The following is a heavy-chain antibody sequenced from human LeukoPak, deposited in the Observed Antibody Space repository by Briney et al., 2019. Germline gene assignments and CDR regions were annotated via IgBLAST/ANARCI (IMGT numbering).Heavy chain of an antibody. J-gene: IGHJ4*02. CDR2: ISYDGSNK. CDR3: ASWGDSSSVLFDY. D-gene: IGHD6-6*01. V-gene: IGHV3-30-3*01. Sequence: GGSLRLSCAASGFTFSSYAMHWVRQAPGKGLEWVAVISYDGSNKYYADSVKGRFTISRDNSKNTLYLQMNSLRAEDTAVYYCASWGDSSSVLFDYWGQGTLVTVSS. CDR1: GFTFSSYA.